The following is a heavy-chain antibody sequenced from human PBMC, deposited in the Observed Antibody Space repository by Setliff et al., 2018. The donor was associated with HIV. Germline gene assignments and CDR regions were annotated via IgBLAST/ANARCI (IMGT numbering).Heavy chain of an antibody. V-gene: IGHV3-48*04. D-gene: IGHD4-17*01. CDR3: ARDRGDYGGYYYYGMDV. CDR1: GFTFSGYS. J-gene: IGHJ6*02. CDR2: LSTSGSTI. Sequence: PGGSLRLSCAASGFTFSGYSMHWVRQAPGKGLEWISYLSTSGSTIHYADSVKGRFTISRDNAKNSLYLQMNSLRAEDTAVYYCARDRGDYGGYYYYGMDVWGQGTPVTVSS.